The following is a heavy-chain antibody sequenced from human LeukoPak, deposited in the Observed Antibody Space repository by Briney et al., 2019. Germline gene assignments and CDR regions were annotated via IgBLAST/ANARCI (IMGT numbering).Heavy chain of an antibody. D-gene: IGHD6-19*01. CDR1: GFTFSSYS. CDR2: ISSSSSYI. Sequence: GGSLRLSCAASGFTFSSYSMNWVRQAPGKGLEWVSSISSSSSYIYYADSVEGRFTISRDNAKNSLYLQMNSLRAEDTAVYYCARDTQAVAGPNDYWGQGTLVTVSS. J-gene: IGHJ4*02. V-gene: IGHV3-21*01. CDR3: ARDTQAVAGPNDY.